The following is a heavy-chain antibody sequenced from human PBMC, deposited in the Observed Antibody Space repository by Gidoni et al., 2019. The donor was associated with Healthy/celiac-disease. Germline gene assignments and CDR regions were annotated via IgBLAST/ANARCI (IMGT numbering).Heavy chain of an antibody. CDR1: GFTFSSYA. Sequence: EVQLLESGGGLVQPGGSLRLSCAASGFTFSSYAMRWVRQAPGKGLEWVSAIRGSGGSTYYADSVKGRFTISRENSKNTLYLQMNSLRAEDTAVYYCAKTLQNYDSSGYYPTGAKYYYYYMDVWGKGTTVTVSS. CDR2: IRGSGGST. V-gene: IGHV3-23*01. D-gene: IGHD3-22*01. CDR3: AKTLQNYDSSGYYPTGAKYYYYYMDV. J-gene: IGHJ6*03.